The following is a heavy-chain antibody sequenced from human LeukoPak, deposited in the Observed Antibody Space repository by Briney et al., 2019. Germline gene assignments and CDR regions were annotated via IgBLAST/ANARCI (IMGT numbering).Heavy chain of an antibody. Sequence: PGGSLRLSCAASGFTFSSYGMHWVRQAPGKGLGWVVVILYDGSNKYYADSVKGRFTLSTDNSKNTLYLQMNSPRAEDTAAYFCAKGSTKLQWLVGTANGDYFDYWGQGTQVTVSS. CDR2: ILYDGSNK. J-gene: IGHJ4*02. CDR3: AKGSTKLQWLVGTANGDYFDY. D-gene: IGHD2-21*02. V-gene: IGHV3-30*18. CDR1: GFTFSSYG.